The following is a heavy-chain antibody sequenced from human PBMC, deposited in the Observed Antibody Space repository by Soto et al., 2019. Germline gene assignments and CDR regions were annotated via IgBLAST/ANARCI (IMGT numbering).Heavy chain of an antibody. V-gene: IGHV1-46*03. CDR3: ARGYCSGGSCYGTFAFDI. Sequence: QVQLVQSGAEVKKPGASVKVSCKASGYTFTSYYMHWVRQSPGQGLEGMGIINPSGGSTSYAQKFQGGVTMTRDTSSSTVNMELSSLRSEETAVYYCARGYCSGGSCYGTFAFDIWGQGTMVTVSS. J-gene: IGHJ3*02. CDR2: INPSGGST. CDR1: GYTFTSYY. D-gene: IGHD2-15*01.